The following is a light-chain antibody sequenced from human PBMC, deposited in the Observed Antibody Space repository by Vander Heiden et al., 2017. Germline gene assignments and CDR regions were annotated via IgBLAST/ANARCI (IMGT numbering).Light chain of an antibody. CDR3: QQYNDWPLT. V-gene: IGKV3-15*01. CDR2: GAS. CDR1: QSGSSN. J-gene: IGKJ4*01. Sequence: EIVMPQPPATLSLSPGEGATLPCRASQSGSSNLAWYQQKPGQVPRLLIYGASTRATGIPVRFSGSGSGTEFTLTINSLQSEDFAVYYCQQYNDWPLTFGGGTKVEIK.